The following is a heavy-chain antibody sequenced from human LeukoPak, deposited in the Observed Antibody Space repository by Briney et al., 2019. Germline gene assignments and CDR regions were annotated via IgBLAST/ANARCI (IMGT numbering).Heavy chain of an antibody. J-gene: IGHJ3*02. CDR3: ARDVYI. Sequence: PSETLSLTCAVYGGSFSGYYWSWIRQPPGKGLEWIGYIYYSGSTNYNPSLKSRVTISVDTSKNQFSLKLSSVTAADTAVYYCARDVYIWGQGTMVTVSS. CDR1: GGSFSGYY. D-gene: IGHD2-8*01. CDR2: IYYSGST. V-gene: IGHV4-59*01.